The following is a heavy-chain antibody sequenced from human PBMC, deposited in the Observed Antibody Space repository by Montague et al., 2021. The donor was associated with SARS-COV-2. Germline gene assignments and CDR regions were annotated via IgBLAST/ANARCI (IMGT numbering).Heavy chain of an antibody. J-gene: IGHJ4*02. CDR3: ARHKRWRIAAAGRDCDY. CDR2: IYYSGST. D-gene: IGHD6-13*01. Sequence: SETLSLTCTVSGGSISSSSYYWGWIRQPPGKGLEWIGSIYYSGSTYYNPSLKSRVTISVDTSKNQFSLKLSSVTAADTAVYYCARHKRWRIAAAGRDCDYWGQGTLVTVS. CDR1: GGSISSSSYY. V-gene: IGHV4-39*01.